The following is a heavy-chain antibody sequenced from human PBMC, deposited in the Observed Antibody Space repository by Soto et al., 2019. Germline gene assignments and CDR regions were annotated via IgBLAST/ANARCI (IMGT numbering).Heavy chain of an antibody. Sequence: QVQLVQSGAEVRKPGASVKVSCKASGYTFTNYDFSWVRQAPGQGLEWMGWISAYSGYTNYAQKLQGRVTMTTDTSTRTAYMELRSFRSDDTAVYYCAREGGGAGATPYVDYWGQGTLVTVSS. CDR2: ISAYSGYT. CDR3: AREGGGAGATPYVDY. J-gene: IGHJ4*02. D-gene: IGHD1-26*01. CDR1: GYTFTNYD. V-gene: IGHV1-18*01.